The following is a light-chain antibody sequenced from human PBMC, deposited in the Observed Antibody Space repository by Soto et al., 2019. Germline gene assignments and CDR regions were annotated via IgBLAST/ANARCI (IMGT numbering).Light chain of an antibody. CDR1: QSLSNNY. CDR2: GAS. J-gene: IGKJ1*01. CDR3: QQYSSSPVT. V-gene: IGKV3-20*01. Sequence: IVLTHSPGTLSVSPGERATLSCRASQSLSNNYLAWYQQKPGQAPRLVIYGASSRATGIPDRFSASGSGTDFTLTISRLEPEDFAVYFCQQYSSSPVTFGQGTKVDIK.